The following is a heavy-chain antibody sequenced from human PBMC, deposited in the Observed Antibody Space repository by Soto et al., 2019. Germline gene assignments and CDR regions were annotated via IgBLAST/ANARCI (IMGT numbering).Heavy chain of an antibody. Sequence: SETLSLTCTVSGGSISSYYWSWIRQPPGKGLEWIGYIYYSGSTNYNPSLKSRVTISVDTSKNQFSLKLSSVTAADTAVYYCARGAMVKYYFDYWGQGTLVTVSS. J-gene: IGHJ4*02. CDR1: GGSISSYY. D-gene: IGHD5-18*01. CDR2: IYYSGST. V-gene: IGHV4-59*01. CDR3: ARGAMVKYYFDY.